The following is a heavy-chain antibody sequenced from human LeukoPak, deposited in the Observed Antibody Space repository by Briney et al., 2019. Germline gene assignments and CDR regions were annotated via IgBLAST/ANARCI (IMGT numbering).Heavy chain of an antibody. CDR3: AKSLLTTATGTGRAFDI. CDR2: ISSDGSKK. V-gene: IGHV3-30*18. CDR1: GFTFSNYG. Sequence: GGSLRLSCAASGFTFSNYGMHWVRQAPGKGLEWVAVISSDGSKKYYADSVKGRFTISRDNSKNTLYLQMNSLRAEDSAEYYCAKSLLTTATGTGRAFDIWGQGTMVTVSA. D-gene: IGHD1-1*01. J-gene: IGHJ3*02.